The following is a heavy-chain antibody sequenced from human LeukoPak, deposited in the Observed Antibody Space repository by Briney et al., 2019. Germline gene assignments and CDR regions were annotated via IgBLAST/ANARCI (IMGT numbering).Heavy chain of an antibody. Sequence: PSETLSLTCTVSSGSISSSSYYWGWIRQPPGKGLEWIGSIYYSGSTYYNPSLKSRVTISVDTSKNQFSLKLSSVTAADTAVYYCARGLRFLEWLLYNWFDPWGQGTLVTVSS. CDR1: SGSISSSSYY. CDR3: ARGLRFLEWLLYNWFDP. J-gene: IGHJ5*02. CDR2: IYYSGST. V-gene: IGHV4-39*01. D-gene: IGHD3-3*01.